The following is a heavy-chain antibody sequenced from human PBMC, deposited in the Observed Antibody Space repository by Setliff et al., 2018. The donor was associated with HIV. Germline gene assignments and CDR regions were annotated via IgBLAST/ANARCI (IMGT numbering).Heavy chain of an antibody. CDR2: IHHSGST. D-gene: IGHD3-22*01. CDR1: GYSISSGSY. CDR3: ARDKGRPHYYDDTGSYRSDALDI. Sequence: SETLSLTCIVSGYSISSGSYWGWIRQPPGKGLEWIGSIHHSGSTYYNPSLRSRVIISVDTSKNEFSLKLSSVTAADTAVYYCARDKGRPHYYDDTGSYRSDALDIWGQGTMVTVSS. V-gene: IGHV4-38-2*02. J-gene: IGHJ3*02.